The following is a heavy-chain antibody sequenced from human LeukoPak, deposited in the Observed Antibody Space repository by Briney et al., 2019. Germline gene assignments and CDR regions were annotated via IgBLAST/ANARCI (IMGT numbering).Heavy chain of an antibody. V-gene: IGHV4-39*07. J-gene: IGHJ5*02. CDR3: ARALRYYGSGSYYVRRFDP. Sequence: SETLSLTCTVSGGSISSSSYYWGWIRQPPGKGLEWIGSIYYSGSTYYNPSLKSRVTISVDTSKNQFSLKLSSVTAADTAVYYCARALRYYGSGSYYVRRFDPWGQGTLVTVSS. CDR1: GGSISSSSYY. D-gene: IGHD3-10*01. CDR2: IYYSGST.